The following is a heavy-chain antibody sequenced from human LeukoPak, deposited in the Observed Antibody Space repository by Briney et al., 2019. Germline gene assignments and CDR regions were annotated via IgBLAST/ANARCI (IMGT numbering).Heavy chain of an antibody. CDR1: GGSISSGGYY. Sequence: SETLSLTCTVSGGSISSGGYYWSWIRQHPGKGMEWIGYIYYSGSTYSNPSLKSRVTISVDTSKNQFSLNLSSVTAADTAVYYCARYCSSTNCYKGGFDPWGQGTLVTVSS. CDR3: ARYCSSTNCYKGGFDP. D-gene: IGHD2-2*02. J-gene: IGHJ5*02. CDR2: IYYSGST. V-gene: IGHV4-31*03.